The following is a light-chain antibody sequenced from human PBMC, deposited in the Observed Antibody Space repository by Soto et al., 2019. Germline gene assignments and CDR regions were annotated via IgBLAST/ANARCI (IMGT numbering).Light chain of an antibody. CDR1: QSISYY. J-gene: IGKJ1*01. Sequence: DIQMTQSPSSLSASVGDRVTITCRASQSISYYLNWYRQKQGRAPRLLIYSTSTLQSGVPSKFSGSASGTDSTLTISSLQPEDFATYYCQQSYSTPWTFGQGTKVDIK. CDR3: QQSYSTPWT. V-gene: IGKV1-39*01. CDR2: STS.